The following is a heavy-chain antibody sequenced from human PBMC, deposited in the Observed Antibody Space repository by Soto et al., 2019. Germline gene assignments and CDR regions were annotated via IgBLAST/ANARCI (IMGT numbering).Heavy chain of an antibody. Sequence: EVQLVESGGGLVQPGGSLTLSCAASGFTFTNYWMHWVRQVPGKGLVWVSRINGDGTETVYADSVRGRFTISRDNAGNTLYLRMNNLRADDTAVYYCTRGLVPAVKTFDPWGQGTLVTVSP. D-gene: IGHD2-2*01. CDR2: INGDGTET. J-gene: IGHJ5*02. CDR1: GFTFTNYW. V-gene: IGHV3-74*01. CDR3: TRGLVPAVKTFDP.